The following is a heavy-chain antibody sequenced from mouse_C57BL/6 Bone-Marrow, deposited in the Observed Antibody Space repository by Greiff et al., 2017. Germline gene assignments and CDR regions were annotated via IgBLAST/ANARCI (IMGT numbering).Heavy chain of an antibody. CDR2: IDPEDGET. V-gene: IGHV14-2*01. CDR3: AVYSDYHCDALAY. J-gene: IGHJ4*01. Sequence: EVQLQQSGAELVKPGASVKLSCTASGFNIKDYYMHWVKQRTEQGLEWIGRIDPEDGETKYAPKFQGKVTITADTSSNTAFLQLSSLISEDTAVYYCAVYSDYHCDALAYWGQGTSVTVSS. CDR1: GFNIKDYY. D-gene: IGHD2-13*01.